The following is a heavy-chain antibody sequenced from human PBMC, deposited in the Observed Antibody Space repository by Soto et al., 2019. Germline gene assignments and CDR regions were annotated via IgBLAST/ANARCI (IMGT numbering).Heavy chain of an antibody. CDR2: MNPNSGNT. V-gene: IGHV1-8*01. CDR1: GYTFTSSD. D-gene: IGHD3-16*01. Sequence: ASVKVSCKASGYTFTSSDINWVRQATGQGLEWMGWMNPNSGNTGYAQKFQGRVTMTRNTSISTAYMELSSLRSEDTAVYYCARVEDTCPDFDYWGQGTLVTVSS. CDR3: ARVEDTCPDFDY. J-gene: IGHJ4*02.